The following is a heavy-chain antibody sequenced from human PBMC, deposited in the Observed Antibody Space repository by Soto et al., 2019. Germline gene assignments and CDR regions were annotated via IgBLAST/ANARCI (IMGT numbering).Heavy chain of an antibody. D-gene: IGHD3-22*01. CDR3: ARGESSAPGV. CDR2: IWYDGSNK. CDR1: GFTFSSYG. Sequence: QVQLVESGGGVVQPGRSLRLSCAASGFTFSSYGMHWVRQAPGKRLEWVAVIWYDGSNKYYADSVKGRFTISRDNSKNTLYLQMNSLRAEDTAVYYCARGESSAPGVWGQGTLVTVSS. V-gene: IGHV3-33*01. J-gene: IGHJ4*02.